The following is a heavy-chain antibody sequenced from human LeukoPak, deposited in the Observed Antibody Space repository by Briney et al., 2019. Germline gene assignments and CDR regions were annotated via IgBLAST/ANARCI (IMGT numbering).Heavy chain of an antibody. CDR3: ARQGYGSGSSYLDY. CDR2: ISHSGST. V-gene: IGHV4-59*08. D-gene: IGHD3-10*01. J-gene: IGHJ4*02. CDR1: GGYIISYY. Sequence: SETLSLTCTVSGGYIISYYWSWIRQPPGKGPEYIGYISHSGSTDYNPSLKSRVTISVDTSKSQFSLKLSSVTAADTAVYYCARQGYGSGSSYLDYWGQGTLVTVSS.